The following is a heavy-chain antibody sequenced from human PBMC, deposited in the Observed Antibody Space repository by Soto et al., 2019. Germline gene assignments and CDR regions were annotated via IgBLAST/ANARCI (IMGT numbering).Heavy chain of an antibody. V-gene: IGHV2-5*05. CDR2: IFWDDAN. J-gene: IGHJ4*02. CDR3: IHTDDIFGAAGTDY. Sequence: SGPTLVNPTQTRTLTCTFSGFSLDTSPMGVGWIRQPQGKALEWLGLIFWDDANRYVPSLQRRLTITKETSKHEVVLKMPEMDRVDTATYSCIHTDDIFGAAGTDYWGQGALVTVSS. CDR1: GFSLDTSPMG. D-gene: IGHD6-13*01.